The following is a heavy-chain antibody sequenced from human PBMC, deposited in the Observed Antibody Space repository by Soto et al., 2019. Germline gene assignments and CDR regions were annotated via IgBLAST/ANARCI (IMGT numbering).Heavy chain of an antibody. Sequence: GGSLRLSCAASGFMFSTSGMHWVRQAPGKGLEWVAVIWYDGSNKYYADSVKGRFTISRDNSKNTVYLEMNRLTNDDSAIYYCVREAYSSEWQKQFDYWGQGTLVTVSS. J-gene: IGHJ4*02. V-gene: IGHV3-33*01. CDR2: IWYDGSNK. CDR3: VREAYSSEWQKQFDY. D-gene: IGHD3-22*01. CDR1: GFMFSTSG.